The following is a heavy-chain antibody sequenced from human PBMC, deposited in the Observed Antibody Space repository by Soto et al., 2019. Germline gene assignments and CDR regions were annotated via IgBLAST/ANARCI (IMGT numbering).Heavy chain of an antibody. Sequence: PGESLKISCKGSGYNFTSYWIGWVRQMPGKGLEWMGIIYPGDSDTRYSPSFQGQVTISADKSISTAYLQWRSLKASDTAMYYCARQPADVDYYGSSWFDPWGQGTLVTVSS. CDR1: GYNFTSYW. J-gene: IGHJ5*02. CDR2: IYPGDSDT. V-gene: IGHV5-51*01. D-gene: IGHD3-10*01. CDR3: ARQPADVDYYGSSWFDP.